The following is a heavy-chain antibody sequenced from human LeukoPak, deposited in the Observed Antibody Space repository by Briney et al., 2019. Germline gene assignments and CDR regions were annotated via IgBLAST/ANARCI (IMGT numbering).Heavy chain of an antibody. CDR2: TRNKANSYTT. CDR1: GFTFGDHY. J-gene: IGHJ4*02. D-gene: IGHD1-26*01. Sequence: GGSLRLSCAASGFTFGDHYMDWVRQAPGKGLEWVGRTRNKANSYTTEYAASVKGRFTISRDDSKNSLYLQMNSLKTEDTAVYYCARGLYSGSYYFDYWGQGTLVTVSS. CDR3: ARGLYSGSYYFDY. V-gene: IGHV3-72*01.